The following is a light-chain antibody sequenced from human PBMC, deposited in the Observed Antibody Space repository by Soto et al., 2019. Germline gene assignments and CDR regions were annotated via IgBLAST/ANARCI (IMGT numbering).Light chain of an antibody. CDR2: DNV. J-gene: IGLJ2*01. CDR1: SSNIGSNY. Sequence: QSVLTQPPSVSAAPGQKVTISCSGSSSNIGSNYVSWYQQLPGTAPKLLMYDNVKRPSGIPDRFSGSQSGTSATLGITGLQTGDEADYYCGTWDNSLSAVFGGGTKLTVL. V-gene: IGLV1-51*01. CDR3: GTWDNSLSAV.